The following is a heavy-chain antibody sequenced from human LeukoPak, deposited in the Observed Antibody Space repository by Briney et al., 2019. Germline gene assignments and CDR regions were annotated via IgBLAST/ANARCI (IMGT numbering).Heavy chain of an antibody. V-gene: IGHV3-21*01. J-gene: IGHJ4*02. CDR1: GFTVNNSY. Sequence: GGSLRVSCAASGFTVNNSYMSWDRQAPGKGLEWVSSISSSSTYIYYADSVKGRFTISRDNAKNSLYLQMNSLRAEDTAVYYCARDGGYSSSWSPSYYFDYWGQGTLVTVSS. D-gene: IGHD6-13*01. CDR2: ISSSSTYI. CDR3: ARDGGYSSSWSPSYYFDY.